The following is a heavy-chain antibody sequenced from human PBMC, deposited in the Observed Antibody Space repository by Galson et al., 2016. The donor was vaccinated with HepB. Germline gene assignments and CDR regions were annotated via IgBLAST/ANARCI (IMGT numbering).Heavy chain of an antibody. CDR3: ARSDVFPGPFDY. J-gene: IGHJ4*02. CDR1: GGAFSSFG. V-gene: IGHV1-69*13. CDR2: IIPIFGAA. Sequence: SVKVSCKASGGAFSSFGFSWVRQAPGQGLEWMGGIIPIFGAANYAQNFQGRITITADESTSTAYMELSSLRSEDTAVYYCARSDVFPGPFDYWGQGTLVTVSS. D-gene: IGHD3-16*01.